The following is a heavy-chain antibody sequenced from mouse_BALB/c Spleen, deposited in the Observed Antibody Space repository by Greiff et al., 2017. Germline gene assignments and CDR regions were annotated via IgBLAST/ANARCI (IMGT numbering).Heavy chain of an antibody. CDR2: ISSGSSTI. V-gene: IGHV5-17*02. CDR3: ARTGMDY. D-gene: IGHD4-1*01. Sequence: EVKLVESGGGLVQPGGSRKLSCAASGFTFSSFGMHWVRQAPEKGLEWVTYISSGSSTIYYADTVKGRCTISTDNPKNTLFLQMTSLRSEDTAMYYCARTGMDYWGQGTSVTVSS. J-gene: IGHJ4*01. CDR1: GFTFSSFG.